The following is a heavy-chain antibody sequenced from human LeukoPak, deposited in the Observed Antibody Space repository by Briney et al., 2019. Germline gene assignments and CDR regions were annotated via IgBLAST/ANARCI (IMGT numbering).Heavy chain of an antibody. CDR1: GGSISSGSYY. CDR2: IYTRGST. Sequence: SETLSLTCTVSGGSISSGSYYWSWIRQPPGKGLEWIGRIYTRGSTNYNPSLKSRVTISVDTSKNQFSLKLSSVTAADTAVYYCARGLASGDYDFWSGYYPYYYYYYYMDVWGKGTTVTVSS. D-gene: IGHD3-3*01. CDR3: ARGLASGDYDFWSGYYPYYYYYYYMDV. V-gene: IGHV4-61*02. J-gene: IGHJ6*03.